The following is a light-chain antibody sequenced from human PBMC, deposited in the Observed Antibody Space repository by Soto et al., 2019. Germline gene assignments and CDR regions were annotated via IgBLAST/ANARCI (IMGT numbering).Light chain of an antibody. CDR2: DVT. CDR3: SSYTSSTSYV. V-gene: IGLV2-14*01. CDR1: SSDVGGYDY. Sequence: QSVLTQPASVSGSPGQSITISCTGTSSDVGGYDYVSWYQQHPGKAPKLMIYDVTNRPSGVSNRFSGSKSGNTASLTISGLQAEDEASYYCSSYTSSTSYVFGTGTKLT. J-gene: IGLJ1*01.